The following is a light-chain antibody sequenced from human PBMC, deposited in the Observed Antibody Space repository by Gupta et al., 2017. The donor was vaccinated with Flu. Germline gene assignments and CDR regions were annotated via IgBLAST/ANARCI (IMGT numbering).Light chain of an antibody. Sequence: QTARITCGGSNIGRKSVNWYQQRPGQARVLVVYDDSDRPSGIPDRISGSNSGNTAALTISRVAAGDEADEYGHVWDTYSDHPGVFGGGTKLTVL. CDR2: DDS. CDR3: HVWDTYSDHPGV. V-gene: IGLV3-21*02. J-gene: IGLJ3*02. CDR1: NIGRKS.